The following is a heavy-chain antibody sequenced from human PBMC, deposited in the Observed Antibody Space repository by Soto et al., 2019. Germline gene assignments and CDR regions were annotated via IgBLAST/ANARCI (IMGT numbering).Heavy chain of an antibody. D-gene: IGHD3-10*01. J-gene: IGHJ4*02. CDR2: ISYNGIDK. CDR3: ASGEGRNGQDTRFDY. Sequence: QMQLVESGGGVVQPGMSLRLSCAVSGFTFTNHGIHWVRQAPGKGLEWVADISYNGIDKWYGDSVKGPVTIFRDNFGDTACLQMNGLRPEDTVWYYCASGEGRNGQDTRFDYWRQGTLVTVSS. CDR1: GFTFTNHG. V-gene: IGHV3-30*03.